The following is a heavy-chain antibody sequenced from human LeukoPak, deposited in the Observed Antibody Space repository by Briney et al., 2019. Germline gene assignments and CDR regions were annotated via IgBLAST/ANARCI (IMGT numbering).Heavy chain of an antibody. CDR3: ARDYGNPRHFDY. Sequence: TGGSLRLSCAASGFTFSSYSMNWVRQAPGKGLEWVSSISSSSSYIYYADSVKGRFTISRDKAKNSLYLQMNSLRAEDTAVYYCARDYGNPRHFDYWGQGTLVTVSS. CDR2: ISSSSSYI. J-gene: IGHJ4*02. V-gene: IGHV3-21*01. CDR1: GFTFSSYS. D-gene: IGHD4-11*01.